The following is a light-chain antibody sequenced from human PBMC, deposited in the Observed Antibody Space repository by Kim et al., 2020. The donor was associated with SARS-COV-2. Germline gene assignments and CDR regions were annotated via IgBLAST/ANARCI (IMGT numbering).Light chain of an antibody. CDR1: SLRSYY. CDR2: GKN. Sequence: ALGQTVRITWQGDSLRSYYASWYQQKPGQAPVLVIYGKNNRPSGIPDRFSGSSSGNTASLTITGAQAEDEADYYCNSRDSSGNYVFGTGTKVTVL. CDR3: NSRDSSGNYV. V-gene: IGLV3-19*01. J-gene: IGLJ1*01.